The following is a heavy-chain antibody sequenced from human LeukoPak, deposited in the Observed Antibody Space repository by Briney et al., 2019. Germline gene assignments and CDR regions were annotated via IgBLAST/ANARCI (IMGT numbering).Heavy chain of an antibody. D-gene: IGHD5-12*01. J-gene: IGHJ4*02. V-gene: IGHV3-48*01. CDR1: GFTFSSYS. Sequence: GGSLRLSCAASGFTFSSYSMNWVRQAPGKGLERVSFISSGSSTIYYADSVKGRFTISRDNAKNSLYLQMNSLRAEDTAVYYCASNIVVTPDSRDYWGQGTLVTVSS. CDR2: ISSGSSTI. CDR3: ASNIVVTPDSRDY.